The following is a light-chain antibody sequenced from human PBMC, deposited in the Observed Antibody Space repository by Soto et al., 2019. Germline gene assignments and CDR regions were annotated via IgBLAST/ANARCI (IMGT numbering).Light chain of an antibody. CDR2: GAS. CDR1: QGISSE. CDR3: QQGHNWPLT. V-gene: IGKV3-15*01. Sequence: EIVMTQSPATLSLCPGERAALSCRASQGISSELAWYQQKPGQPPRLLIYGASTRATGVPARFTGSGSGSDFTLTISGLQSEDFAVYYCQQGHNWPLTFGQGTRLEI. J-gene: IGKJ2*01.